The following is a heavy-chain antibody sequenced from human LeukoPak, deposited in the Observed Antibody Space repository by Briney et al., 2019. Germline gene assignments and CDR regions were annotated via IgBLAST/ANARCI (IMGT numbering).Heavy chain of an antibody. CDR2: IKSKTDGGTT. CDR3: TTDLVRITMVRGVPSSRNRPYDAFDI. D-gene: IGHD3-10*01. V-gene: IGHV3-15*01. J-gene: IGHJ3*02. Sequence: WIRQPPGKGLEWVGRIKSKTDGGTTDYAAPVKGRFTISRDDSKNTLYLQMNSLKTEDTAVYYCTTDLVRITMVRGVPSSRNRPYDAFDIWGQGTMVTVSS.